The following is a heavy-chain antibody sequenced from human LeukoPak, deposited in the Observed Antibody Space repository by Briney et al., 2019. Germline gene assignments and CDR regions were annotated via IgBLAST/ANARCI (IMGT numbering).Heavy chain of an antibody. J-gene: IGHJ5*02. CDR3: ARDFGGYYAEEWFDP. CDR1: GFTFSSYW. Sequence: GGSLRLSCAASGFTFSSYWMSWVRQAPGKGLEWVANTKQDGSEKYYVDSVKGRFTISRDNAKNSLYLQMNSLRAEDTAVYYCARDFGGYYAEEWFDPWGQGTLVTVSS. V-gene: IGHV3-7*04. D-gene: IGHD2-2*01. CDR2: TKQDGSEK.